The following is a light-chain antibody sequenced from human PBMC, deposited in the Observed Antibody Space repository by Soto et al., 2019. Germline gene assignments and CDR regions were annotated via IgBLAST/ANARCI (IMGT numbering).Light chain of an antibody. V-gene: IGLV2-14*03. CDR2: DVN. Sequence: QSALTQPASMSGSPGQSITISCTGTSSDVGGYNYVSWYRQHPGKAPKLMIYDVNNRPSGVSNRFSGSKSGKTASLTISGLQAEDEADYYCSSHSSSSTLVVFGGGTKLTVL. J-gene: IGLJ2*01. CDR1: SSDVGGYNY. CDR3: SSHSSSSTLVV.